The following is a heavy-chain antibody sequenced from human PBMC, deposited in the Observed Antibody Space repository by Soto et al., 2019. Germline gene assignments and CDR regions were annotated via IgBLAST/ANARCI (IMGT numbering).Heavy chain of an antibody. CDR3: ASEIDATTATSLDY. CDR1: GYTFSGSV. D-gene: IGHD4-17*01. Sequence: QVQLVQSGAEVKKPGASVKVSCKASGYTFSGSVMHWVRQAPGQGLGWMGWINADNGNTKYSQKFQGRVTMKWDTSASTAYMELSSLRSEDTAIYYCASEIDATTATSLDYWGQGTLVTVSS. CDR2: INADNGNT. V-gene: IGHV1-3*01. J-gene: IGHJ4*02.